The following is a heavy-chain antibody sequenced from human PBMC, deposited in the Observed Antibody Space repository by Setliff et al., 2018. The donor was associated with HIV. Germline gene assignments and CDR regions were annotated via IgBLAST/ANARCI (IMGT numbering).Heavy chain of an antibody. J-gene: IGHJ4*02. Sequence: LSETLSLTCAVSGGSISSSNWWSWVRQPPGKGLEWIGEIYHSGSTNYNPSLKSRVTISVDKSKNQFSLKLRSVTAADTAVYYCARTLIAAAGTFDYWGQGTLVTVSS. CDR3: ARTLIAAAGTFDY. CDR2: IYHSGST. D-gene: IGHD6-13*01. V-gene: IGHV4-4*02. CDR1: GGSISSSNW.